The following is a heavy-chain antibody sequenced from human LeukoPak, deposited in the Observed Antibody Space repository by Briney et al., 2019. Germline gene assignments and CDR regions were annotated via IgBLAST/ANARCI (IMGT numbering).Heavy chain of an antibody. CDR1: GFTVSSNY. Sequence: GGSLRLSCAASGFTVSSNYMSWVRQAPGKGLEWVSVIYSGGSTYYADSVKGRFTISRDNSKNTLYLQMNSLRAEDTAVYYCARNGYYYDSSGYYGYYMDVWGKGTTVTASS. V-gene: IGHV3-53*01. CDR2: IYSGGST. J-gene: IGHJ6*03. D-gene: IGHD3-22*01. CDR3: ARNGYYYDSSGYYGYYMDV.